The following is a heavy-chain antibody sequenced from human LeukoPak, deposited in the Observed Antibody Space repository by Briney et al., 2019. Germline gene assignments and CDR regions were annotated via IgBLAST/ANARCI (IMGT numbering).Heavy chain of an antibody. V-gene: IGHV4-59*01. CDR2: IYYSGST. J-gene: IGHJ6*02. CDR1: GGSISSYY. D-gene: IGHD3-22*01. CDR3: ARRYDYYDSSGSHYYYGMDV. Sequence: SETLSLTCTVSGGSISSYYWSWIRQPPGKGLEWIGYIYYSGSTNYNPSLKSRVTISVDTSKNQFSLKLSSVTAADTAVYYCARRYDYYDSSGSHYYYGMDVWGQGTTATVSS.